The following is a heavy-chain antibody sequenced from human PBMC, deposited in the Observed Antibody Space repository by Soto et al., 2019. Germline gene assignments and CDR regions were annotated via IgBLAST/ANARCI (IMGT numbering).Heavy chain of an antibody. V-gene: IGHV1-2*02. D-gene: IGHD5-12*01. J-gene: IGHJ4*02. CDR2: ITPNSGGT. CDR3: ARHSGYDYVFDY. CDR1: GYTFTGYY. Sequence: QVQLVQSGAEVKKPGASVKVSCKASGYTFTGYYIHWVRQAPGQGLEWMGWITPNSGGTNYAQKFQGRVTMTRDTSTSTAYMELSSLRSDDTAVYYCARHSGYDYVFDYWGQGTLVTVSS.